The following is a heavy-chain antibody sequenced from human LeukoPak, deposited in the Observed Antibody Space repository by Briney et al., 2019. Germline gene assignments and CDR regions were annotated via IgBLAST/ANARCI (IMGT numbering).Heavy chain of an antibody. J-gene: IGHJ4*02. Sequence: GRSLRLSCAASGFTFSSYGMHWVRQAPGKGLEWVAVISYGGSNKYYADSVKGRFTISRDNSKNTLYLQMNSLRAEDTAVYYCAKDGPFSFTSCPDYWGQGTLVTVSS. CDR3: AKDGPFSFTSCPDY. CDR2: ISYGGSNK. V-gene: IGHV3-30*18. CDR1: GFTFSSYG. D-gene: IGHD2-2*01.